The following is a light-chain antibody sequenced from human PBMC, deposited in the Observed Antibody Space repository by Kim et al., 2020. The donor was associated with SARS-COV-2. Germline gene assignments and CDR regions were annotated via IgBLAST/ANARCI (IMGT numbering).Light chain of an antibody. CDR2: GAS. CDR3: QQYSTSLYT. Sequence: EIVLTQSPDTLSLSPGERATLSCRASQSVTSNYLAWYRQKPGQAPRLLIYGASSRATGIPDRFSASGSGTDFTLTISRLEPEDFAVYYCQQYSTSLYTFGQGTNWRS. CDR1: QSVTSNY. J-gene: IGKJ2*01. V-gene: IGKV3-20*01.